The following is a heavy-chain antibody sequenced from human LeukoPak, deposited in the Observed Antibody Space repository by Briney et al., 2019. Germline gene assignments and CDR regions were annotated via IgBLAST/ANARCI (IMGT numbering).Heavy chain of an antibody. CDR3: AKVTDYGDYIYWHFDL. CDR1: GFTFNTYA. V-gene: IGHV3-23*01. Sequence: PGGSLRLSCAASGFTFNTYAMSWVRQAPGKGLEWVSAISGSGGSTYYADSVKGRFTVSRDNPKDTLFLQMNSLRAEDTAVYYCAKVTDYGDYIYWHFDLWGRGTLVTVSS. J-gene: IGHJ2*01. D-gene: IGHD4-17*01. CDR2: ISGSGGST.